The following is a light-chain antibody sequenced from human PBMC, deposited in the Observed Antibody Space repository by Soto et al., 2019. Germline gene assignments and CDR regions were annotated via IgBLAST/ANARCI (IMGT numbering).Light chain of an antibody. V-gene: IGKV3-11*01. CDR1: QSVSNF. CDR3: QQRSNWPWT. J-gene: IGKJ1*01. CDR2: DAS. Sequence: EIVLTQSPATLSLSPGERATLSCRASQSVSNFLAWYQQKPGQAPSLLISDASNRATGIPGRFSGSGAGTDFSLIIISLEPEDFAVYYCQQRSNWPWTFGQGTKVESK.